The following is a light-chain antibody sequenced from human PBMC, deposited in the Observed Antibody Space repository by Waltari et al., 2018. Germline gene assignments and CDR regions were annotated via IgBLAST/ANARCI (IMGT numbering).Light chain of an antibody. V-gene: IGLV1-40*01. J-gene: IGLJ3*02. Sequence: QSVLTQPPSLSGAPGQRVTIPCAGNSSNIGAGFDVHWYQQFPGSAPLLLISVNNNRPSGVPDRFSASKSGTSASLAVSGLQAQDEADYYCQSYDISLSAYVFGGGTKLTVL. CDR3: QSYDISLSAYV. CDR1: SSNIGAGFD. CDR2: VNN.